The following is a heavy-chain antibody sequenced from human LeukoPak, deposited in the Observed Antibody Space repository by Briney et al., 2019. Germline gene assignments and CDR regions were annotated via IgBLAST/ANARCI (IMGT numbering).Heavy chain of an antibody. D-gene: IGHD3-22*01. CDR2: IRSKAYGGTT. Sequence: GGSLRLSCTASGFTFGDYAMSWVRQAPGKGLEWVGFIRSKAYGGTTEYAASVKGRFTISRGDSKSIAYLQMNSLKTEDTAVYYCTRSRDSSGYLALPNDYWGQGTLVTVSS. V-gene: IGHV3-49*04. CDR1: GFTFGDYA. J-gene: IGHJ4*02. CDR3: TRSRDSSGYLALPNDY.